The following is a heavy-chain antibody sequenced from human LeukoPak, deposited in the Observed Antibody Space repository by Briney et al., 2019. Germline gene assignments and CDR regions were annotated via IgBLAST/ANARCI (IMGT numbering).Heavy chain of an antibody. CDR1: GFTFSSYG. Sequence: GSLRLSCAASGFTFSSYGMHWVRQAPGKGLEWVAVISYDGSNKYYADSVKGRFTISRDNSKNTLYLQMNSLRAEDTAVYYCAKDGGSGWYDYWGQGTLVTVSS. CDR3: AKDGGSGWYDY. D-gene: IGHD6-19*01. J-gene: IGHJ4*02. CDR2: ISYDGSNK. V-gene: IGHV3-30*18.